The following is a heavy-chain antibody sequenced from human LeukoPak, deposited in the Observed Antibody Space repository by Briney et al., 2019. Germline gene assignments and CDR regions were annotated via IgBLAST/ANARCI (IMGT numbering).Heavy chain of an antibody. CDR3: GKDIGSGRVDY. V-gene: IGHV3-33*06. Sequence: PGGSLRLSCAACGFSFSNYGMYWVRQAPGKGLEWVAVIWYNGGNKYYADSVKGRFTISRDNSKNTLYLQMNSLRAEDTAIYYCGKDIGSGRVDYWGQGTLVTVSS. CDR2: IWYNGGNK. D-gene: IGHD2-15*01. J-gene: IGHJ4*02. CDR1: GFSFSNYG.